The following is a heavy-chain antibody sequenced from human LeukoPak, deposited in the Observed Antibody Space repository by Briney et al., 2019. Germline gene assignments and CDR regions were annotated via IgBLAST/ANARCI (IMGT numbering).Heavy chain of an antibody. CDR1: GGSIGSYY. D-gene: IGHD6-13*01. J-gene: IGHJ6*02. CDR3: ARRVGYYYGMDV. Sequence: SETLSLTCTVSGGSIGSYYWSWIRQPPGKGLEWIGYIYYSGSTNYNPSLKSRVTISVDTSKNQFSLKLSSVTAADTAVYYCARRVGYYYGMDVWGQGTTVTVSS. CDR2: IYYSGST. V-gene: IGHV4-59*01.